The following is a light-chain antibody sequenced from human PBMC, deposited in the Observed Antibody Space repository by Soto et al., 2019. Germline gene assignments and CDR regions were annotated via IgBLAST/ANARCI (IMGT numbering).Light chain of an antibody. Sequence: EILMTQSPATLSVSPGERATLSCRASQSVSSNLAWYQQKPGQAPRLLIHGASTRATGIPARFSGSGSRTEFTLTISSLQSEDFAVYYCQQYNNWPPWTFGQGTKVEIK. CDR3: QQYNNWPPWT. CDR2: GAS. V-gene: IGKV3-15*01. CDR1: QSVSSN. J-gene: IGKJ1*01.